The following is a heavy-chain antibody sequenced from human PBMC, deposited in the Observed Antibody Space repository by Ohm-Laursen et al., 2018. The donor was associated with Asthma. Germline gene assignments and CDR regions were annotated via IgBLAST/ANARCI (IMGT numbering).Heavy chain of an antibody. J-gene: IGHJ4*02. Sequence: SSLRLSCTASGFTFSSYGMHWVRQAPGKGLEWVAVISYDGSNKYYADSVKGRFTISRDNSKNTLYLQMNSLRAEDTAVYYCARDSHYDYVWGSYRFDYWGQGTLVTVSS. D-gene: IGHD3-16*02. CDR3: ARDSHYDYVWGSYRFDY. CDR1: GFTFSSYG. V-gene: IGHV3-30*03. CDR2: ISYDGSNK.